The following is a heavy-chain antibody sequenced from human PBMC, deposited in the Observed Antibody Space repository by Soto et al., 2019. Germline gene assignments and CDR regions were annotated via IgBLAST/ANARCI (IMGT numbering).Heavy chain of an antibody. V-gene: IGHV3-15*07. D-gene: IGHD3-10*01. CDR2: IKSKTDGGTT. CDR1: GFTFSNAW. CDR3: ARDLYYGSAPAYYYYYYYMDG. J-gene: IGHJ6*03. Sequence: GGSLRLSCAASGFTFSNAWMNWVRQAPGKGLEWVGRIKSKTDGGTTDYAAPVKGRFTISRDDSKNTLYLQMNSLKTEDTAVYYCARDLYYGSAPAYYYYYYYMDGWGKGTTVTVAS.